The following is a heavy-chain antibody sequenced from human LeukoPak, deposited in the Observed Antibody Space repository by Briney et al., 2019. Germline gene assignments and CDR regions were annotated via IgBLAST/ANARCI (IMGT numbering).Heavy chain of an antibody. CDR2: INPSGGST. J-gene: IGHJ4*02. CDR3: ARGGPNYYDSSGSPRSDY. V-gene: IGHV1-46*01. Sequence: ASVKVSCKASGYTFTGYYMHWVRQAPGQGLEWMGIINPSGGSTSYAQKFQGRVTMTRDMSTSTVYMELSSLRAEDTAVYYCARGGPNYYDSSGSPRSDYWGQGTLVTVSS. D-gene: IGHD3-22*01. CDR1: GYTFTGYY.